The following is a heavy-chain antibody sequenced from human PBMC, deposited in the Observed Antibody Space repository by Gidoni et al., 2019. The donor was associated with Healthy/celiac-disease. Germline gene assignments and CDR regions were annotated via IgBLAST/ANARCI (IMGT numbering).Heavy chain of an antibody. Sequence: FQGRVTITADESTSTAYMELSSLRSEDTAVYYCARRSGSYYHGAFDIWGQGTMVTVSS. J-gene: IGHJ3*02. CDR3: ARRSGSYYHGAFDI. V-gene: IGHV1-69*01. D-gene: IGHD1-26*01.